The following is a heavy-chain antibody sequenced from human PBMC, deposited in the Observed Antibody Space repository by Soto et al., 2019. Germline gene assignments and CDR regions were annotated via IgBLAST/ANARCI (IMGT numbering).Heavy chain of an antibody. CDR2: INHIGGT. D-gene: IGHD3-3*01. Sequence: SETLSLTCAVYGGSVNGYYWNWIRQPPGKGLEWIGEINHIGGTHYNPSLKSRVTMSVDTSKNQFSLRLSSVTAADTAIYYCATRITVFGLLIPPFDPWGQGTQVTVSS. CDR3: ATRITVFGLLIPPFDP. V-gene: IGHV4-34*01. CDR1: GGSVNGYY. J-gene: IGHJ5*02.